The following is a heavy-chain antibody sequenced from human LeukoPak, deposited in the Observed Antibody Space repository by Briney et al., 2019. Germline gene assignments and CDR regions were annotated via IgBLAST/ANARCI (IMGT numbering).Heavy chain of an antibody. V-gene: IGHV4-59*01. CDR2: IYYSGST. CDR3: ARDRGGSSRHEFDY. D-gene: IGHD1-26*01. J-gene: IGHJ4*02. Sequence: SETLSLTCTVSGGSISSYYWSWIRQPPGKGLEWIGYIYYSGSTNYNPSLKSRVTISVDTSKNQFSLKLSSVTAADTAVYYCARDRGGSSRHEFDYWGQGTPVTVSS. CDR1: GGSISSYY.